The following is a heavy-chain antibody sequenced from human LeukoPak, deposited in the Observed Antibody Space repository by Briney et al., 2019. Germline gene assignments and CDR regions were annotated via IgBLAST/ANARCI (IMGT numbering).Heavy chain of an antibody. Sequence: GGSLRLSCTTSGFTFSNFGMHWVREAPGKGLEWVAFILYNGNNKYYAESVKGRFTISRDNSKRTVFLQMNSLRVDDAAVYYCAKAVGRISWSFDYWGQGALVTASS. V-gene: IGHV3-30*02. CDR2: ILYNGNNK. J-gene: IGHJ4*02. D-gene: IGHD6-13*01. CDR3: AKAVGRISWSFDY. CDR1: GFTFSNFG.